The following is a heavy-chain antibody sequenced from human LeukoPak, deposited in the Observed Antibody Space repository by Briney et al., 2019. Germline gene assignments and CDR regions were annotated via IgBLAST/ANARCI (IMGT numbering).Heavy chain of an antibody. CDR1: GGSFSGYY. J-gene: IGHJ4*02. V-gene: IGHV4-34*01. D-gene: IGHD1-7*01. Sequence: SETLSLTCAVYGGSFSGYYWSWIRQPPGKGLEWIGEINHSGSTNYNPSLKSRVTTSVDTSKNQFSLKVSSMTAADTAVYYCARGDWKYGDFDRWGQGTLVTVSS. CDR2: INHSGST. CDR3: ARGDWKYGDFDR.